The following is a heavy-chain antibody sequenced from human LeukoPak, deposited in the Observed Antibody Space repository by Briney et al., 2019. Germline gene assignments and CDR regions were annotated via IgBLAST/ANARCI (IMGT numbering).Heavy chain of an antibody. CDR1: GFTFSRYA. CDR2: ISSSGGST. D-gene: IGHD3-9*01. CDR3: AKESAYDILTGYSDY. Sequence: PGGSLRLSCAASGFTFSRYAMSWVRQAPRKGGEWGLGISSSGGSTYYADSVKGRFTISRDNSKNTMYLQMNSLRAEDTAAYYCAKESAYDILTGYSDYWGQGTLVTVSS. V-gene: IGHV3-23*01. J-gene: IGHJ4*02.